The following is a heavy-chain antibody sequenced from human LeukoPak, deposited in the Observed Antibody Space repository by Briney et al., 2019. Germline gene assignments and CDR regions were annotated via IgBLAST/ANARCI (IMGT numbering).Heavy chain of an antibody. CDR1: GSTFTSYW. CDR2: IYTGDSDT. V-gene: IGHV5-51*01. Sequence: GASLQISCEGAGSTFTSYWSGWVRQLRGKGEEWMGIIYTGDSDTRYSPSFQGQVTISADKSITPAYLQWSSLKASDTAMFYCARLLYSASGSYWEFDYWGQGTLVTVSS. CDR3: ARLLYSASGSYWEFDY. J-gene: IGHJ4*02. D-gene: IGHD3-10*01.